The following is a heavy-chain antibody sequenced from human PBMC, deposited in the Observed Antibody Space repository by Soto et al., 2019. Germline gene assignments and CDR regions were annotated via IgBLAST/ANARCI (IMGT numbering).Heavy chain of an antibody. CDR3: AKERATTTAFDY. Sequence: GGSLRLSCAASRFTSSRDGMSWVRQAPGKGLEWVSLITDNGGSTYYADSVKGRFTISRDNTKNTLFLQMNSLRAEDTAVYYCAKERATTTAFDYWGQGALVTVSS. D-gene: IGHD4-17*01. CDR1: RFTSSRDG. J-gene: IGHJ4*02. CDR2: ITDNGGST. V-gene: IGHV3-23*01.